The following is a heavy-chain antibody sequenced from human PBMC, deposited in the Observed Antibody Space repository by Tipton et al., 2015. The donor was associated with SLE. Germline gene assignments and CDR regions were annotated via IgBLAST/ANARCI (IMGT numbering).Heavy chain of an antibody. D-gene: IGHD4-17*01. CDR3: AKDYNYDYPDYN. Sequence: GSLRLSCSVAGLSMTTRPWWTWVRQPPGKGLEYIGTIYYSGSTNSNPSLKSRVTISVDKSKNQFSLRLSSVTVADTAVYYCAKDYNYDYPDYNWGQGTLVVVSS. CDR1: GLSMTTRPW. V-gene: IGHV4-4*02. CDR2: IYYSGST. J-gene: IGHJ4*02.